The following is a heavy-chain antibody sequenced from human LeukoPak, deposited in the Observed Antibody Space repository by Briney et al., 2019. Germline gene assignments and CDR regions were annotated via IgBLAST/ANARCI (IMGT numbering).Heavy chain of an antibody. V-gene: IGHV3-49*04. CDR1: GFTFGDYA. CDR2: IRSKAYGGTT. CDR3: TRDLGYDSTGYGPQPFDY. J-gene: IGHJ4*02. D-gene: IGHD3-22*01. Sequence: PGGSLRLSCTAPGFTFGDYAMSWVRQAPGKGLEWVGFIRSKAYGGTTEYAASVKGRFTISRDDSKSIAYLQMNSLKTEDTAVYYCTRDLGYDSTGYGPQPFDYWGQGTLVTVSS.